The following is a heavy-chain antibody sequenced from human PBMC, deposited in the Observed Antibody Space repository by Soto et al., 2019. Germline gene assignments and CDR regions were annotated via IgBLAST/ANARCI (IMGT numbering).Heavy chain of an antibody. V-gene: IGHV1-3*01. CDR3: ARDSEIVLMVQIPGAFDY. CDR1: GYTFTSYA. D-gene: IGHD2-8*01. Sequence: ASVKVSCKASGYTFTSYAMHWVRQAPGQRLEWMGWINAGNGNTKYSQKFQGRVTITRDTSASTAYMELSSLRSEDTAVYYCARDSEIVLMVQIPGAFDYWGQGTLVTVSS. J-gene: IGHJ4*02. CDR2: INAGNGNT.